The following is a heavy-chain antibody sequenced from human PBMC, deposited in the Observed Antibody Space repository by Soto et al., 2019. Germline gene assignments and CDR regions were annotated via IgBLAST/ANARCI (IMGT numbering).Heavy chain of an antibody. CDR3: AREVVTETTLGYFDF. J-gene: IGHJ4*02. D-gene: IGHD2-21*02. Sequence: SVKVSCKASGGSFSSDAITWVRQAPGQGLEWIGEIIPMFDTTNYAPEFQGRVTITADTATTTVYMEVNRLTPDDTAVYYCAREVVTETTLGYFDFWGQGALVTVS. V-gene: IGHV1-69*06. CDR2: IIPMFDTT. CDR1: GGSFSSDA.